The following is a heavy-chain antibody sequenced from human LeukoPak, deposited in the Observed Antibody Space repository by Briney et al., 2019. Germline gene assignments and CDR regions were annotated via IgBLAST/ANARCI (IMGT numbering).Heavy chain of an antibody. D-gene: IGHD5-24*01. J-gene: IGHJ5*02. CDR1: GDSINSFY. Sequence: SETLSLTCSVSGDSINSFYWSWIRQPPGKGLEWIGSIYYRLSTNYNPSLKSRLTISLDTSKNQLSLKLSSVTAADTAVYYCARGLNWHDHWGQGILVTVPS. V-gene: IGHV4-59*01. CDR2: IYYRLST. CDR3: ARGLNWHDH.